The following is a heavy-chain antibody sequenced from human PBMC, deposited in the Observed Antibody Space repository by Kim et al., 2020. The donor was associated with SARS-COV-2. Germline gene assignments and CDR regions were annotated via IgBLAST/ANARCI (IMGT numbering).Heavy chain of an antibody. CDR3: VRDRMGGAFDM. Sequence: LSLTRATSGFTFSAYDMNWVRQAPGKGLEWLSFITKSSTTIYYADSVEGRFTISRDNAKNSLFLQMNSLRDEDTALYYCVRDRMGGAFDMWGQGTMV. D-gene: IGHD3-16*01. CDR1: GFTFSAYD. J-gene: IGHJ3*02. CDR2: ITKSSTTI. V-gene: IGHV3-48*02.